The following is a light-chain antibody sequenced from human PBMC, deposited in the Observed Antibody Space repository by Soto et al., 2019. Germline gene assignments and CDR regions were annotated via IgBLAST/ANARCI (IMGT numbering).Light chain of an antibody. CDR2: EVS. J-gene: IGLJ3*02. Sequence: QSALTQPASVSGSPRQSITISCTGTSSDVGGYNYVSWYQQHPGKAPKLMIYEVSNRPSGVSNRFSGSKSGNTASLTISGLQAEDEADYYCNSYTSSSSWVFGGGTKLTVL. CDR1: SSDVGGYNY. V-gene: IGLV2-14*01. CDR3: NSYTSSSSWV.